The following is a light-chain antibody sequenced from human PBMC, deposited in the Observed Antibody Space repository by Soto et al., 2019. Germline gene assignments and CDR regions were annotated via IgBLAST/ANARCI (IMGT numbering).Light chain of an antibody. CDR2: GNS. CDR3: QSYDGSLSGFYV. J-gene: IGLJ1*01. CDR1: SSNIGAGYD. Sequence: VLTQPPSVSGAPGQRVTISCTGSSSNIGAGYDVHWYQQLPGTAPKLLIFGNSNRPSGVPDRFSGSKSGTSASLAITGLQAEDEADYYCQSYDGSLSGFYVFGTGTKVTVL. V-gene: IGLV1-40*01.